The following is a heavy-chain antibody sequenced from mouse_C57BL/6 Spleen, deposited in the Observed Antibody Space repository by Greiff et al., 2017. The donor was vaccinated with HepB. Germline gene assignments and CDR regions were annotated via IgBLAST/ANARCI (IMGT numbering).Heavy chain of an antibody. CDR1: GYSITSDY. D-gene: IGHD1-1*01. CDR2: ISYSGST. J-gene: IGHJ1*03. V-gene: IGHV3-8*01. Sequence: EVQRVESGPGLAKPSQTLSLTCSVTGYSITSDYWNWIRKFPGNKLEYMGYISYSGSTYYNPSLKSRISITRDTSKNQYYLQLNSVTTEDTATYYCARKADYYGSRDWYFDVWGTGTTVTVSS. CDR3: ARKADYYGSRDWYFDV.